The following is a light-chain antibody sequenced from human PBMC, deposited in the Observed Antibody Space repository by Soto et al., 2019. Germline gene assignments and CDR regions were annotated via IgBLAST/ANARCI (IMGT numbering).Light chain of an antibody. CDR2: GNS. Sequence: QPVLTQPPSVSGAPGQRVTISGTGSSSNIGAGYDVHWYQQLPGTAPKLLIYGNSNRPSGVPDRCSGSKAGTSASLAITGLQAEDEADYYGQSSDSSLSGWVFGGGTKLTVL. V-gene: IGLV1-40*01. CDR1: SSNIGAGYD. CDR3: QSSDSSLSGWV. J-gene: IGLJ3*02.